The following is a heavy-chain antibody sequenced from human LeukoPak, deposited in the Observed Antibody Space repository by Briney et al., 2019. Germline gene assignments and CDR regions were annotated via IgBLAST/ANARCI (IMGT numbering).Heavy chain of an antibody. CDR3: ARPDSTRDFAFDI. CDR2: IYYSGST. J-gene: IGHJ3*02. V-gene: IGHV4-59*08. Sequence: SETLSLTCTVSGGSISSYYWSWIRQPPGKGLEWIGYIYYSGSTNYNPSLKSRVTISVDTSKNQFSLKLSSVTAADTAVYYCARPDSTRDFAFDIWGQGTMVTVSS. D-gene: IGHD5-24*01. CDR1: GGSISSYY.